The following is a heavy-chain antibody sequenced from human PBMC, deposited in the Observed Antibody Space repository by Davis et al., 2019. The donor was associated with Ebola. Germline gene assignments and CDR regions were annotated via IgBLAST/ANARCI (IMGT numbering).Heavy chain of an antibody. CDR1: GGSIRSSPYY. Sequence: MPSETLSLTCSVSGGSIRSSPYYWGWVRQPPGKVLEWIGNIYYSGSTNYNPSLKSRVTISVDKSKNQFSLKLSSVTAADTAMYYCARDRGYIAVDAFDIWDQGTVVTVSS. CDR3: ARDRGYIAVDAFDI. J-gene: IGHJ3*02. CDR2: IYYSGST. D-gene: IGHD6-19*01. V-gene: IGHV4-39*07.